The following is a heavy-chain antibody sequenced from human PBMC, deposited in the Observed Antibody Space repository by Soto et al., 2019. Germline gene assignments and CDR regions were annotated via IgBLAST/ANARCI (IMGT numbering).Heavy chain of an antibody. CDR1: GFTFGDYA. CDR2: IRSKAYGGTT. J-gene: IGHJ5*02. D-gene: IGHD6-13*01. V-gene: IGHV3-49*04. CDR3: TRVSSSWKVGGWFDP. Sequence: PGGSLRLSCTASGFTFGDYAMSWVRQAPGKGLEWVGFIRSKAYGGTTEYAASVKGRFTISRDDSKSIAYLQMNSLKTEDTAVYYCTRVSSSWKVGGWFDPWGQGTLVTVSS.